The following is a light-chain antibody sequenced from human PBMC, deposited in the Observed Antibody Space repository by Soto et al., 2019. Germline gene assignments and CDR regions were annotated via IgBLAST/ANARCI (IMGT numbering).Light chain of an antibody. CDR3: LHHNSYPLS. J-gene: IGKJ4*01. Sequence: DIQMTQSPSSLSASVGDRVTITCRASQDIRNDLGWYQQNPGKAPKRLIYAASRLQSGVPSRFSGSGSVTEFTLAITSLQPEDFATDYCLHHNSYPLSFGGGTRVEIK. CDR2: AAS. CDR1: QDIRND. V-gene: IGKV1-17*01.